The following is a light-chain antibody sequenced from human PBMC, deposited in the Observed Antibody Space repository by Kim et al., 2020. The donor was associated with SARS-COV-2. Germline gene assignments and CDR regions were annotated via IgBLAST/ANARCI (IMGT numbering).Light chain of an antibody. CDR2: GAS. Sequence: EIVLTQSPGTLSLSPGERATLSCRASQSVSSSYLAWYQQKPGQAPRLLIYGASSRATGIPDRFSGSGSGTDFTLTISRLEPEDFAVYYCQQYSSSLALTFGGGTKVDIK. CDR3: QQYSSSLALT. V-gene: IGKV3-20*01. J-gene: IGKJ4*01. CDR1: QSVSSSY.